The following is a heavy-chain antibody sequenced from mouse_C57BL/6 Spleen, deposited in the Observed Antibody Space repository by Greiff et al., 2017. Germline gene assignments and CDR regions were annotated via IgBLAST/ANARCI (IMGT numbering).Heavy chain of an antibody. CDR3: ARKNSNYEGYYAMDY. D-gene: IGHD2-5*01. J-gene: IGHJ4*01. CDR2: INPNNGGT. CDR1: GYTFTDYN. V-gene: IGHV1-18*01. Sequence: EVQLQESGPELVKPGASVKIPCKASGYTFTDYNMDWVKQSHGKSLEWIGDINPNNGGTIYNQKFKGKATLTVDKSSSTAYMELRSLTSEDTAVYYCARKNSNYEGYYAMDYWGQGTSVTGSS.